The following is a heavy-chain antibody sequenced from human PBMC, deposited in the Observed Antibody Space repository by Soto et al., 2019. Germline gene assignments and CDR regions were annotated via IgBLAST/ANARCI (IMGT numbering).Heavy chain of an antibody. V-gene: IGHV3-30*18. CDR3: AKDRGADGDYAWDAFDI. CDR1: GFTFGSYG. J-gene: IGHJ3*02. D-gene: IGHD4-17*01. CDR2: LSNDGSNR. Sequence: QVQLVESGGGVVQPGRSLRLSCVASGFTFGSYGMHWVRHAPGKGLEWVAFLSNDGSNRYYPDSVKGRFTASRYNSKNTLYLQMDSLRPEDTAVYYCAKDRGADGDYAWDAFDIWGQGTMVTVSS.